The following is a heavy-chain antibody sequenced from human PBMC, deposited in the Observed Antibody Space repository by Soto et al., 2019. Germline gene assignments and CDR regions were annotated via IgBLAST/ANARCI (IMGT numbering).Heavy chain of an antibody. CDR2: INAGNGNT. Sequence: QVQLVQSGAEEKKPGASVQVSCKASGYTFTGYAMHWVRQAPGQRLEWMGWINAGNGNTKYSQKFQGRVTITRDTSASAAYMELSSLSSEDTAVYYCARAVAVPADFDYWGQGTLVTVYS. V-gene: IGHV1-3*05. CDR1: GYTFTGYA. CDR3: ARAVAVPADFDY. J-gene: IGHJ4*02. D-gene: IGHD6-19*01.